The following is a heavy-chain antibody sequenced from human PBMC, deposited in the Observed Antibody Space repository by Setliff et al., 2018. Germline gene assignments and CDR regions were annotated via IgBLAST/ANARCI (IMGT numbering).Heavy chain of an antibody. CDR1: GTFSSYG. D-gene: IGHD3-22*01. CDR2: TIPMFGTT. J-gene: IGHJ6*03. CDR3: VREGVDSRSSTDYRYYMDV. Sequence: GTFSSYGISWVRQAPGQGLEWMGGTIPMFGTTNYARKFQGRVTIITDESTSTAYMQLSSLGSEDTAVYYCVREGVDSRSSTDYRYYMDVWGKGTTVTVSS. V-gene: IGHV1-69*05.